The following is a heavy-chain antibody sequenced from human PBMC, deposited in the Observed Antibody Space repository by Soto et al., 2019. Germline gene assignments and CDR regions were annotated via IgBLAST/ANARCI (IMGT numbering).Heavy chain of an antibody. CDR3: ARDIIAAAGTKFYYYGMDV. D-gene: IGHD6-13*01. V-gene: IGHV3-30-3*01. CDR1: GFTFSSYA. Sequence: QVQLVESGGGMVQPGRSLRLSCAASGFTFSSYAMHWVRQAPGKGLEWVAVISYDGSNKYYADSVKGRFTISRDNSKNTLYLQMNSLRAEDTAVYCCARDIIAAAGTKFYYYGMDVWGQGTTVTVSS. CDR2: ISYDGSNK. J-gene: IGHJ6*02.